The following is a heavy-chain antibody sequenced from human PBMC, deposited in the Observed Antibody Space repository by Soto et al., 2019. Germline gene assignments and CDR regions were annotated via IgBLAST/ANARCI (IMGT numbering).Heavy chain of an antibody. CDR1: GFTFSSYA. D-gene: IGHD6-13*01. V-gene: IGHV3-23*01. J-gene: IGHJ4*02. CDR3: AKVRAGDSSSWYDY. CDR2: ISGSGGST. Sequence: GGSLRLSCAASGFTFSSYAMSWVRQAPGKGLEWVSAISGSGGSTYYADSVKGRFTISRDNSKNTLYLQMNSLRAEDTAVYYCAKVRAGDSSSWYDYWGQGTLVTVSS.